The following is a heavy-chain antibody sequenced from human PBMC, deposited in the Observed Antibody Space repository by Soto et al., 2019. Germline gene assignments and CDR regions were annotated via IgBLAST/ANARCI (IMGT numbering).Heavy chain of an antibody. Sequence: PSETLSLTSTVSGGSISSYYWSWIRQPPGKGLEWIGYIYYSGSTNYNPSLKSRVTISVDTSKNQFSLKLSSVTAADTAVYYCARHRWDYPFGYWGQGTLVTVSS. V-gene: IGHV4-59*08. J-gene: IGHJ4*02. CDR3: ARHRWDYPFGY. CDR2: IYYSGST. CDR1: GGSISSYY. D-gene: IGHD1-7*01.